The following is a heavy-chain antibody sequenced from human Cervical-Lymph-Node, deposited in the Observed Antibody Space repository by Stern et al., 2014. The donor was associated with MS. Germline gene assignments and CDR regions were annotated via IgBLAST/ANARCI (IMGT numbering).Heavy chain of an antibody. CDR2: IWYDGSND. V-gene: IGHV3-33*03. CDR3: VAYASGDNINH. D-gene: IGHD6-19*01. CDR1: GFTFSRNG. Sequence: VQLVESGGGVVQPGRSLRLSCAASGFTFSRNGMHWVRQAPGKGLEWVAVIWYDGSNDIYVDSVKGRFTISRDNSKNTLYLQMNSLRVEDTAVYYCVAYASGDNINHWGQGTLVTVSS. J-gene: IGHJ5*02.